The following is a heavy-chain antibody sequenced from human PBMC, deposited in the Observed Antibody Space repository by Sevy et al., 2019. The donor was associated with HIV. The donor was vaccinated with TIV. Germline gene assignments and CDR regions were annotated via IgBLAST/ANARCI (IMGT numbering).Heavy chain of an antibody. J-gene: IGHJ5*02. CDR2: IYYSGST. CDR1: GGSISSSSYY. V-gene: IGHV4-39*01. D-gene: IGHD1-26*01. Sequence: SETLSLTCTVSGGSISSSSYYWGWIRQPPGKGLEWIGSIYYSGSTYYSPSLKSRVTISVDTSKNQFSLKLSPVTAADTAVYYCARKGGSYSNNWFDPWGLGTLVTVSS. CDR3: ARKGGSYSNNWFDP.